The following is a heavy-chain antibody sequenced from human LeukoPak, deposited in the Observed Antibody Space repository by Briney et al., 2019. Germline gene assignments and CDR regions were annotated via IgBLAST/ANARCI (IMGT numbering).Heavy chain of an antibody. CDR3: ARAPLEGSGSALSGDY. J-gene: IGHJ4*02. Sequence: GASVKVSCKASGYTFTSYGISWVRQAPGQGLEWMGWISAYNGNTNYAQKLQGRVTTTTDTSTSTAYMELRSLRSDDTAVYYCARAPLEGSGSALSGDYWGQGTLVTVSS. V-gene: IGHV1-18*01. D-gene: IGHD3-10*01. CDR1: GYTFTSYG. CDR2: ISAYNGNT.